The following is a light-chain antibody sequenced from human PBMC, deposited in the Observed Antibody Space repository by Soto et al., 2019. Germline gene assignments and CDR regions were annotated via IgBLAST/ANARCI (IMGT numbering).Light chain of an antibody. V-gene: IGKV1-39*01. J-gene: IGKJ1*01. CDR1: QNIKTY. CDR3: QQTYITPRT. CDR2: TAT. Sequence: DIQMTQSPSSLSAYVGDRVAISCRASQNIKTYLNWYQQKPGKAPKLLIFTATSLQSGVPSRFSGSGSATNFTLTISSLQPEDFATYYCQQTYITPRTFGQGTEVEI.